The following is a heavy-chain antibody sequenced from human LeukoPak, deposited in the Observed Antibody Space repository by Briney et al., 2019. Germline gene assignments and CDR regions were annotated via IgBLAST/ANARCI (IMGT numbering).Heavy chain of an antibody. Sequence: PSETLSLTCTVSGGSISSNYWSWIRQPPGKGLEWIGYMYYSGSTNYNPSLKSRVTMSLDTSKNQFSLKLRSVAAADTAVYYCARDLMDSFGRHYGMDVWGQGTTVTVSS. CDR3: ARDLMDSFGRHYGMDV. J-gene: IGHJ6*02. D-gene: IGHD2-8*01. V-gene: IGHV4-59*01. CDR2: MYYSGST. CDR1: GGSISSNY.